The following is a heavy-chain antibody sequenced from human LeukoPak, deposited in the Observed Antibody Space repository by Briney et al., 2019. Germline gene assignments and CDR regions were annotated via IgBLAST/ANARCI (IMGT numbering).Heavy chain of an antibody. D-gene: IGHD5-12*01. Sequence: KLQGRVTMTTDTSTSTAYMELRSLRSDDTAVYYCARDRGGYAGWFDPWGQGTLVTVSS. CDR3: ARDRGGYAGWFDP. J-gene: IGHJ5*02. V-gene: IGHV1-18*01.